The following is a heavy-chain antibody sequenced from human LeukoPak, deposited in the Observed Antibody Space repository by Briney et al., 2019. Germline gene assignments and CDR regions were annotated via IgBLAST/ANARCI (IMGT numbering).Heavy chain of an antibody. Sequence: PGGSLTLSCEASGFIFNHYALHWVRQAPHKGVEWVAVIWSDGTNRYYADSVKGRFSILRDDSQKRVFLQMNSLSAEDTAVYYCVRDAQRGFDYSNSLQYWGQGALVTVSS. CDR1: GFIFNHYA. D-gene: IGHD4-11*01. CDR3: VRDAQRGFDYSNSLQY. V-gene: IGHV3-33*01. J-gene: IGHJ4*02. CDR2: IWSDGTNR.